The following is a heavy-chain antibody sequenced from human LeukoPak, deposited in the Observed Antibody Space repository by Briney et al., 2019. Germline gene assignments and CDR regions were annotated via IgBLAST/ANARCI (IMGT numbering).Heavy chain of an antibody. J-gene: IGHJ4*02. CDR3: ARGVGMTTHTYYDFFSY. D-gene: IGHD3-3*01. Sequence: ASVKVSCKVSGYIVTELSMHWVRQAAGQGLEWMGWINPSSGGTNYAQKFQGRVTMTRDTSISTAYMELSRLRSDDTAVYYCARGVGMTTHTYYDFFSYWGQGTLVTVSS. CDR1: GYIVTELS. CDR2: INPSSGGT. V-gene: IGHV1-2*02.